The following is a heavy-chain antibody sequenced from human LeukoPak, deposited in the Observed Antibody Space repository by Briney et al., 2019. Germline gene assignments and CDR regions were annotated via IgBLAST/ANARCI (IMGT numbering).Heavy chain of an antibody. V-gene: IGHV1-2*02. CDR1: GYTFTGYY. Sequence: GASVKVSCKASGYTFTGYYMHWVRQAPGQGLEWMGWINPNSGGTNYAQKFQGRVTMTRDTSISTAYMELSRLRSDDTAVYYCARDNWNPTHFYYYYYYMDVWGKGTTVTVSS. CDR3: ARDNWNPTHFYYYYYYMDV. CDR2: INPNSGGT. D-gene: IGHD1-20*01. J-gene: IGHJ6*03.